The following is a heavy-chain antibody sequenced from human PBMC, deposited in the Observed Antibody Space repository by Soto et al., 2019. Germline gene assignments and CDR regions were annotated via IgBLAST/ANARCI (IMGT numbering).Heavy chain of an antibody. Sequence: SQTLSHTSAISGDSVSGNSAAGNWIRHSASRCLEWLGRTYYRSKWYNDYAVSAKSRITINTDTSKNQFSLQLNSVTPEDTAVYYCAKERESRRAVAGASWFDPWGQGTLVTVSS. CDR2: TYYRSKWYN. J-gene: IGHJ5*02. D-gene: IGHD6-19*01. CDR3: AKERESRRAVAGASWFDP. CDR1: GDSVSGNSAA. V-gene: IGHV6-1*01.